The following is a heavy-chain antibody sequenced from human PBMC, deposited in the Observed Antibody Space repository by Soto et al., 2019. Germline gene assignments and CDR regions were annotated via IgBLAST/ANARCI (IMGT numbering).Heavy chain of an antibody. D-gene: IGHD6-13*01. J-gene: IGHJ5*02. CDR1: GGSFSGYY. CDR2: INNSGST. Sequence: QVQLQQWGAGLLKPSETLSLTCAVYGGSFSGYYWSWIRQPPGKGLEWIGEINNSGSTNYNPSLKSRVTISVYTSNNQFSLQLSSVTAADTAVYYCARARLGAAACRPNGFDPWGQGTLVTVSS. CDR3: ARARLGAAACRPNGFDP. V-gene: IGHV4-34*01.